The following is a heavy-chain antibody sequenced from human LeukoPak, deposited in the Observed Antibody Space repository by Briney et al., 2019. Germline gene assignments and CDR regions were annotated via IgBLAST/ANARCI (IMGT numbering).Heavy chain of an antibody. J-gene: IGHJ4*02. D-gene: IGHD4-17*01. CDR1: GYTFTSYG. CDR2: ISAYNGNT. V-gene: IGHV1-18*01. Sequence: ASVKVSCKASGYTFTSYGISWVRQAPGQGLEWMGWISAYNGNTNYAQKLQGRVTMTTDTSTSTAYMELRSLRSDDTAVYYCAGEVNGDYYFDYWGQGTLVTVSS. CDR3: AGEVNGDYYFDY.